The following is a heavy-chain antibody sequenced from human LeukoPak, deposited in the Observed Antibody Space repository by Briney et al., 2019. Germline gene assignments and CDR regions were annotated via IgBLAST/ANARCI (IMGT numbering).Heavy chain of an antibody. Sequence: GGSLRLSCAASGFTFSSYGMHWVRQAPGKGLEWVAFIRYDGSNKYYADSVKGRFTISRDNAKNSLYLQMNSLRAEDTAVYYCARPVCSGGSCYFGGWYYFDYWGQGTLVTVSS. CDR2: IRYDGSNK. V-gene: IGHV3-30*02. CDR3: ARPVCSGGSCYFGGWYYFDY. CDR1: GFTFSSYG. D-gene: IGHD2-15*01. J-gene: IGHJ4*02.